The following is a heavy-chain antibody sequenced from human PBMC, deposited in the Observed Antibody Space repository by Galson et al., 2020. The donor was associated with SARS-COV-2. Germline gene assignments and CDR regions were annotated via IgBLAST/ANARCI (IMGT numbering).Heavy chain of an antibody. CDR3: ARAYSSNWYDY. Sequence: GGSLRLSCAAFGFTFSIYAMSWVRQAPGKGLEWVSAIGASGDSTYYADSVKGRFTISRDNSKNTLYLQMSSLRAEDTAVYYCARAYSSNWYDYWGQGTLVTVSS. D-gene: IGHD6-13*01. CDR2: IGASGDST. V-gene: IGHV3-23*01. J-gene: IGHJ5*01. CDR1: GFTFSIYA.